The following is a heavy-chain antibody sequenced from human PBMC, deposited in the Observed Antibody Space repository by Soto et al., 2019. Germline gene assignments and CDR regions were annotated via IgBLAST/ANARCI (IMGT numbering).Heavy chain of an antibody. J-gene: IGHJ4*02. CDR2: INSDGSST. Sequence: HPGGSLRLSCAASGFTFSSYWMHWVRQAPGKGLVWVSRINSDGSSTSYADSVKGRFTISRDNAKNTLYLQMNSLRAEDTAVYYCASVAVAGTVFPVDYWGQGTLVTVSS. CDR3: ASVAVAGTVFPVDY. V-gene: IGHV3-74*01. CDR1: GFTFSSYW. D-gene: IGHD6-19*01.